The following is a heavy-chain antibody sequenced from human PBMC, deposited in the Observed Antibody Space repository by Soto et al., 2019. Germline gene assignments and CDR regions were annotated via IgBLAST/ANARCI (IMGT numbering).Heavy chain of an antibody. CDR3: ATWLLREHAFDI. V-gene: IGHV3-53*01. J-gene: IGHJ3*02. CDR2: LYIADGT. Sequence: DVQVVESGGGLIQPGGSLRLSCAASGFTVNGKKYITWVRQAPGKGLEWVSALYIADGTFYADSMKGRFTVSIDSSKNTVYLQMNNLSPEDTAVYYCATWLLREHAFDIWGLGTMVTVSS. CDR1: GFTVNGKKY. D-gene: IGHD2-15*01.